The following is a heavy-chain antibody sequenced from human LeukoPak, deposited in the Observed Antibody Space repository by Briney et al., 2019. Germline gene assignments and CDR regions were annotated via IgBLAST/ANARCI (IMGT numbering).Heavy chain of an antibody. CDR2: IIPIFGTA. D-gene: IGHD2-15*01. Sequence: GASVKVSCKASGGTFSSYAISWVRQAPGRGLEWMGGIIPIFGTANYAQKFQGRVTITADESTSTAYMELSSLRSEDTAVYYCARDRRAYCSGGSCYSPLDYWGQGTLVTVSS. CDR3: ARDRRAYCSGGSCYSPLDY. J-gene: IGHJ4*02. CDR1: GGTFSSYA. V-gene: IGHV1-69*13.